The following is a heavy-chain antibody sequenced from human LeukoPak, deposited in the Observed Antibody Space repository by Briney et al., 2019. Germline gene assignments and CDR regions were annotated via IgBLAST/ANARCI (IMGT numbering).Heavy chain of an antibody. J-gene: IGHJ5*02. D-gene: IGHD4-11*01. CDR2: IIPIFGTA. CDR3: ARYNGPDYSNWFDP. CDR1: GGTFSSYA. Sequence: SVKVSCKASGGTFSSYAISWVRHPPGQGLEWMGGIIPIFGTANYAQKFQGRVTITTDESTSTAYMELSSLRSEDTAVYYCARYNGPDYSNWFDPWGQGTLVTVSS. V-gene: IGHV1-69*05.